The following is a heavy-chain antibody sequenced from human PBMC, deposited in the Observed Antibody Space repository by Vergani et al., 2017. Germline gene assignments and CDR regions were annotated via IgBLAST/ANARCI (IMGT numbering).Heavy chain of an antibody. CDR2: ISSSGSTI. V-gene: IGHV3-11*01. D-gene: IGHD2-15*01. CDR3: AKDRCSGGSCYFPYNWFDP. Sequence: QVQLVESGGGLVKPGGSLRLSCAASGFTFSDYYMSWIRQAPGKGLEWVSYISSSGSTIYYADSVKGRFTISRDNAKNTLYLLMNSLRAEDTAVYYCAKDRCSGGSCYFPYNWFDPWGQGTLVTVSS. CDR1: GFTFSDYY. J-gene: IGHJ5*02.